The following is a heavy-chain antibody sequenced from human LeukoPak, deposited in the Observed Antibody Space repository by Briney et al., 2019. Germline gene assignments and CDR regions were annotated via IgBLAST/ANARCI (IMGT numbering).Heavy chain of an antibody. Sequence: GGSLRLSCAASGFTFSSSAMSWVRQAPGKGLEWVSAISNNGGYTYYADSVQGRFTISRDNSKSTLCLQMNSLRAEDTAVYYCARGGSRHPSPEDYWGRGTLVTVSS. CDR1: GFTFSSSA. D-gene: IGHD1-1*01. CDR3: ARGGSRHPSPEDY. CDR2: ISNNGGYT. J-gene: IGHJ4*02. V-gene: IGHV3-23*01.